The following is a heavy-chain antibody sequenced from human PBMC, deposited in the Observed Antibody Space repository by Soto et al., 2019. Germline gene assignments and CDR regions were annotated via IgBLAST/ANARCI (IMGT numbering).Heavy chain of an antibody. D-gene: IGHD6-19*01. CDR3: ARGSVGSGWPEYFQH. V-gene: IGHV4-59*01. CDR1: GGSISSYY. CDR2: IYYSGST. Sequence: SETLSLTCTVSGGSISSYYWGWIRQPPGKGLEWIGYIYYSGSTNYNPSLKSRVTISVDTSKNQFSLKLSSVTAADTAVYYCARGSVGSGWPEYFQHWGQGTLVTVSS. J-gene: IGHJ1*01.